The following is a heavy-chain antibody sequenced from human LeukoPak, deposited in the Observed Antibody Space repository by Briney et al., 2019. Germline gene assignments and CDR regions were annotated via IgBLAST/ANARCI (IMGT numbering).Heavy chain of an antibody. V-gene: IGHV4-34*01. D-gene: IGHD6-13*01. Sequence: PSETLSLTCAVYGGSFSGYYWSWIRQPPGKGLEWIGEINHSGSTNYNPSLESRVTISVDTSKNQFSLKLSSVTAADTAVYYCARGSSWSRYYFDYWGQGTLVTVSS. J-gene: IGHJ4*02. CDR3: ARGSSWSRYYFDY. CDR1: GGSFSGYY. CDR2: INHSGST.